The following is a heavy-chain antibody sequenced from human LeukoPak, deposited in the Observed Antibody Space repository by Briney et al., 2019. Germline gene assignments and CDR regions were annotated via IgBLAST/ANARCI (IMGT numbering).Heavy chain of an antibody. CDR3: AREIAVAGYFDY. Sequence: ASVKVSCKASGHTFTGYYMHWVRQAPGQGLEWMGWINPNSGGTNYAQKFQGRVTMTRDTSISTAYMELSRLRSDDTAVYYCAREIAVAGYFDYWGQGTLVTVSS. CDR2: INPNSGGT. J-gene: IGHJ4*02. CDR1: GHTFTGYY. V-gene: IGHV1-2*02. D-gene: IGHD6-19*01.